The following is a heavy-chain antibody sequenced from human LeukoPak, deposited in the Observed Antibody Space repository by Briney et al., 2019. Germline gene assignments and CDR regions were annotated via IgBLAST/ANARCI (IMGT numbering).Heavy chain of an antibody. CDR2: VHPNTGNT. CDR3: ARGPRNDP. J-gene: IGHJ5*02. D-gene: IGHD1-14*01. Sequence: ASVKVSCKTSGYPFTTYEINWVRQAAGQGLEWMGWVHPNTGNTAYAQRFQGRVTMTRDTSISTTYMELSSLTSNDTAVYFCARGPRNDPWGQGTLVTASS. CDR1: GYPFTTYE. V-gene: IGHV1-8*01.